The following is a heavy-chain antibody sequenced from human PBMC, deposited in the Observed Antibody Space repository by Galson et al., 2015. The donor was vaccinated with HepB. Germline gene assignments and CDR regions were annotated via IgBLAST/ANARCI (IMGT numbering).Heavy chain of an antibody. CDR1: GYTFTGYY. Sequence: SVKVSCKASGYTFTGYYMHWVRQAPGQGLEWMGWINPNSGGTNYARKFQGWVTMTRDTSISTAYMELSRLRSDDTAVYYCARGDSSGYYYYYYYGMDVWGQGTTVTVSS. V-gene: IGHV1-2*04. D-gene: IGHD3-22*01. CDR3: ARGDSSGYYYYYYYGMDV. J-gene: IGHJ6*02. CDR2: INPNSGGT.